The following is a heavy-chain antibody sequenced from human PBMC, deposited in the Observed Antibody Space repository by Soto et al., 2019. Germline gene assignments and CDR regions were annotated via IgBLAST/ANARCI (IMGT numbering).Heavy chain of an antibody. V-gene: IGHV4-34*01. J-gene: IGHJ5*02. CDR3: AGVKGSRYSSGSPFDP. CDR1: GGSFSGYY. CDR2: INHSGST. Sequence: SETLSLTCAVYGGSFSGYYWSWIRQPPGKGLEWIGEINHSGSTNYNPSLKSRVTISVDTSKNQFSLKLSSVTAADTAVYYCAGVKGSRYSSGSPFDPWGQATLVTVSS. D-gene: IGHD6-19*01.